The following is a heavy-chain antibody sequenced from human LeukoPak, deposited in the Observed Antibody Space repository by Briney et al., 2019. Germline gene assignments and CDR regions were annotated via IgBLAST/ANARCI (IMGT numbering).Heavy chain of an antibody. Sequence: ASVKVSCKASGYTFTSYGISWVRQAPGQGLEWMGWISAYNGNTNYAQKLQGRVTMTTDTSTSTAYMGLRSLRSDDTAVYDCARVRGYNWEGAFDCWGQGTLVTVSS. V-gene: IGHV1-18*01. J-gene: IGHJ4*02. D-gene: IGHD5-24*01. CDR1: GYTFTSYG. CDR2: ISAYNGNT. CDR3: ARVRGYNWEGAFDC.